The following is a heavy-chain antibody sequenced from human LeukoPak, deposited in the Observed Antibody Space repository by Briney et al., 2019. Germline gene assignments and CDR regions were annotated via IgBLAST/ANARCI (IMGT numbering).Heavy chain of an antibody. CDR1: GFTFSFYG. CDR2: ISADGGLI. J-gene: IGHJ5*01. Sequence: GGSLRLSCAASGFTFSFYGMHWVRQAPGKGLEWVAVISADGGLIYYGDSVKGRFTVSRDNSKSTMFLQMSSLTNDDTGVYYCAKGLTGSGVANWLDSWGQGTLAVVSS. V-gene: IGHV3-30*18. D-gene: IGHD3-10*01. CDR3: AKGLTGSGVANWLDS.